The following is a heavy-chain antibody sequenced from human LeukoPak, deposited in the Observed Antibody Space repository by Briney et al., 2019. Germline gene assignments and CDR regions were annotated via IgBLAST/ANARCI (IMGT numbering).Heavy chain of an antibody. CDR1: EFTFSRYA. D-gene: IGHD3-3*01. J-gene: IGHJ3*02. V-gene: IGHV3-23*01. CDR2: LSGSGTAT. CDR3: AGRYDFWSGYYMALGDSFDI. Sequence: GGSLRLSCEASEFTFSRYAMSWIRQAPGTGLEWVSTLSGSGTATYYADSVKGRFTTSRDNSKDTLYLQMDNLRADDTAVYYCAGRYDFWSGYYMALGDSFDIWGQGTMVIVS.